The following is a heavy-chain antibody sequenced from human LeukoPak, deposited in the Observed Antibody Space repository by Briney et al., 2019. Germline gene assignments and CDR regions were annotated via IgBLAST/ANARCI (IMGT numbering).Heavy chain of an antibody. CDR3: ARARNYYDRSGYYRFDP. D-gene: IGHD3-22*01. V-gene: IGHV4-4*07. CDR2: IYTSGST. Sequence: PLETLSLTCTVSGGSISSYYWSWIRQPAGKGLEWIGRIYTSGSTNYNPSLKSRGTISVDTSKNQFPLKLRSVPAADTAVYYCARARNYYDRSGYYRFDPWGQGTLVTVSS. CDR1: GGSISSYY. J-gene: IGHJ5*02.